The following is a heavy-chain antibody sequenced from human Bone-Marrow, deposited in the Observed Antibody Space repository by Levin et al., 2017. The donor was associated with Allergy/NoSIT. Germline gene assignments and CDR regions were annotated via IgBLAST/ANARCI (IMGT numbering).Heavy chain of an antibody. CDR2: ITSTSKYI. J-gene: IGHJ6*02. CDR3: ARAAGAAGRGGMDV. CDR1: DFPFSTYG. V-gene: IGHV3-21*01. D-gene: IGHD6-13*01. Sequence: GGSLRLSCATSDFPFSTYGMAWVRQAPGKGLEWVASITSTSKYIHYADSVKGRFTISRDNANNSLALQMNRLRGEDTAVYYCARAAGAAGRGGMDVWGQGTTVTVSS.